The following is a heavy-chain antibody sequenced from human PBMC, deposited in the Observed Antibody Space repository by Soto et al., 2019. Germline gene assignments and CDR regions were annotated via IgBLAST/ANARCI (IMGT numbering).Heavy chain of an antibody. CDR3: ARRTNYGDYSFDY. CDR1: GCSISTDSHY. J-gene: IGHJ4*02. Sequence: QLQLQESGPGLVKPSDTLSLTCTVSGCSISTDSHYWGWIRQPPGKGLEWIGSVYSTGSSYKNPYLHSRVTISVHTSKNHFSLKLNSVTAADTAVYYCARRTNYGDYSFDYWGQGTLVTVSS. D-gene: IGHD4-17*01. V-gene: IGHV4-39*02. CDR2: VYSTGSS.